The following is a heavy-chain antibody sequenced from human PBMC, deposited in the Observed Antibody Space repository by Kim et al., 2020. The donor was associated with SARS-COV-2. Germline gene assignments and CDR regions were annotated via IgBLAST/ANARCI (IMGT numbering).Heavy chain of an antibody. J-gene: IGHJ4*02. V-gene: IGHV3-33*06. CDR1: GFTFSSYG. CDR2: IWYDGSNK. CDR3: AKDSGGYSYGPDY. Sequence: GGSLRLSCAASGFTFSSYGMHWVRQAPGKGLEWVAAIWYDGSNKYYADSVKGRFTISRDNSKNRLYLQMNSLRAEDTAVYYCAKDSGGYSYGPDYWGQGT. D-gene: IGHD5-18*01.